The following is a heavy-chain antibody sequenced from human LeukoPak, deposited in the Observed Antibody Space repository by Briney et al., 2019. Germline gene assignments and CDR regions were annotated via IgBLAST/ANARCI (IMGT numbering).Heavy chain of an antibody. J-gene: IGHJ3*02. Sequence: ASVKVSCKASGYSFTRYYIHWVRQAPGQGLEWMGWIDPNTGETSDAQKFRGRVPVTGDTSNTTASLELSKLSSDDTAVYYCARDRGGAAFDIWGQGTMVTVSS. CDR3: ARDRGGAAFDI. V-gene: IGHV1-2*02. D-gene: IGHD3-16*01. CDR1: GYSFTRYY. CDR2: IDPNTGET.